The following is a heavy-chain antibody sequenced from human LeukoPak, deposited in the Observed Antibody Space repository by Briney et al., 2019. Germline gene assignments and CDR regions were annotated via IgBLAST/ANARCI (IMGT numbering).Heavy chain of an antibody. CDR1: GGSISSYY. Sequence: SETLSLXCTVSGGSISSYYWSWIRQPAGKGLEWIGRIYTSGSTNYNPSLKSRVTTSVDTSKNQFSLKLSSVTAADTAVYYCARAEVVVVPERYFDLWGRGTLVTVSS. V-gene: IGHV4-4*07. D-gene: IGHD3-22*01. CDR2: IYTSGST. CDR3: ARAEVVVVPERYFDL. J-gene: IGHJ2*01.